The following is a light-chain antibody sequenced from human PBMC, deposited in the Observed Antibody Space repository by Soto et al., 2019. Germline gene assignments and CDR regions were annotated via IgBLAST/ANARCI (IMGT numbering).Light chain of an antibody. V-gene: IGLV1-40*01. Sequence: QSVLTQPPSVSGAPGQTVNISCTGDSSNIGAGYDVHWYQHLPGTAPKLLIYGNINRPSGVPDRFSGSKSGTSASLAITGLQAEDEADYYCQSVDIGVVFGGGTKVTVL. CDR3: QSVDIGVV. CDR2: GNI. CDR1: SSNIGAGYD. J-gene: IGLJ2*01.